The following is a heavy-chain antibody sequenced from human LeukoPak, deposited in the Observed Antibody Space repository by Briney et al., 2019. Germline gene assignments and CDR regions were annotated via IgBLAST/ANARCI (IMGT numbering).Heavy chain of an antibody. V-gene: IGHV1-18*01. J-gene: IGHJ4*02. Sequence: ASVKVSCKASGYTFTSYGISWVRQAPGQGLEWMGWISAYNGNTNYAQKLQGRVTMPTDTSTSTAYMELRSLRSDDTAVYYCARDRRPDYGDYVSYFDYWGQGTLVTVSS. CDR3: ARDRRPDYGDYVSYFDY. CDR2: ISAYNGNT. D-gene: IGHD4-17*01. CDR1: GYTFTSYG.